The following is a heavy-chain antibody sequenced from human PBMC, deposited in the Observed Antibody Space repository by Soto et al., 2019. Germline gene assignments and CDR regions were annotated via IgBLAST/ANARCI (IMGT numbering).Heavy chain of an antibody. V-gene: IGHV2-5*02. CDR1: GFSLNSRGVG. D-gene: IGHD3-9*01. CDR3: VHRGPVDETGMGFDF. CDR2: VYWDDDK. Sequence: QITLRESGPALVKPTQTLTLTCTFSGFSLNSRGVGVGWVRQPPGKALEWLAIVYWDDDKRYRPSLRSRLSIRKDTPKNQVVRTLTNTAPVYTATYYCVHRGPVDETGMGFDFGGQGSLVTVSS. J-gene: IGHJ4*02.